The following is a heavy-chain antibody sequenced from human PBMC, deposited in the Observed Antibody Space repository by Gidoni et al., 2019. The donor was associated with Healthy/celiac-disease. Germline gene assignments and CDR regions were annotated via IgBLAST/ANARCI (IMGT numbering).Heavy chain of an antibody. CDR3: ARDQEVVVQGVRRDYYYYYGMDV. CDR1: GYTFTGYY. D-gene: IGHD3-10*01. CDR2: INPNSGGT. Sequence: QVQLVQSGAEVKKPGASVKVSCKASGYTFTGYYMHWVRQAPGQGLEWMGWINPNSGGTNYAQKFQGWVTKTRDTSISTAYMELSRLRSDDTAVYYCARDQEVVVQGVRRDYYYYYGMDVWGQGTTVTVSS. V-gene: IGHV1-2*04. J-gene: IGHJ6*02.